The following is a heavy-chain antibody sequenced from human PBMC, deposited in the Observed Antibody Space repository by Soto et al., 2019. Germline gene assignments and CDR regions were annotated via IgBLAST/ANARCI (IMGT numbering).Heavy chain of an antibody. CDR3: ARDLRYSSCWTLYYYSGIDL. CDR2: ITSISTYI. Sequence: EVQLVESGGGLIKPGGSLRLSCAASGFTFSSYTMNWVRQAPGKGLEWVSSITSISTYIYYADSVKDRFTISRDNAKNSLYLKMNSLRADDTAVYYCARDLRYSSCWTLYYYSGIDLWRHGTTVTVSS. J-gene: IGHJ6*02. V-gene: IGHV3-21*02. D-gene: IGHD6-13*01. CDR1: GFTFSSYT.